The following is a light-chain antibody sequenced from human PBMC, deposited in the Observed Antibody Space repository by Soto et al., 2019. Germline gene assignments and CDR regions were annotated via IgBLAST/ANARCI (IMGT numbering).Light chain of an antibody. CDR1: QSVSSSY. J-gene: IGKJ1*01. CDR2: GAS. CDR3: QQYGSSPSWT. V-gene: IGKV3-20*01. Sequence: EIVLTQSPGTLSLSPGERATLSCRASQSVSSSYLAWYQQKPGQAPRLLIYGASSRATVIPDRFSGSGSGKDFTLTISRLEPEDFAVYYCQQYGSSPSWTVGQGTKVEIK.